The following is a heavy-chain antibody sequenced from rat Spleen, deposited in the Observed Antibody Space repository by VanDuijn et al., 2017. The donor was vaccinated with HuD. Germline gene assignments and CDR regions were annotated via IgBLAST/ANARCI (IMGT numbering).Heavy chain of an antibody. Sequence: EVQLVESGGGLVQPGRSLKLSCVASGFTFNNYWMSWIRQAPGKGLEWVASITNSGGSSFFRDSVKGRFTVPRDNAKSTLYLQMDSLRSEDTATYYCATDKTVAYYWYFDFWGPGTMVTVSS. CDR3: ATDKTVAYYWYFDF. V-gene: IGHV5-31*01. CDR2: ITNSGGSS. J-gene: IGHJ1*01. D-gene: IGHD1-1*01. CDR1: GFTFNNYW.